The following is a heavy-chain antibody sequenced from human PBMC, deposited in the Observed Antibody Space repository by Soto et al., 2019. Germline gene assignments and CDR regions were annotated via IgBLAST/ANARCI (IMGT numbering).Heavy chain of an antibody. J-gene: IGHJ6*02. V-gene: IGHV3-7*01. CDR3: ARRGRRSGLYYYYGMDV. CDR2: IKQDRSEK. CDR1: GFTFSSYW. D-gene: IGHD2-15*01. Sequence: GGSLRLSCAASGFTFSSYWMSWVRQAPGKGLEWVANIKQDRSEKYYVDSVKGRFTISRDNAKNSLYLQMNSLRAEDTAVYYCARRGRRSGLYYYYGMDVWGQGTTVTVSS.